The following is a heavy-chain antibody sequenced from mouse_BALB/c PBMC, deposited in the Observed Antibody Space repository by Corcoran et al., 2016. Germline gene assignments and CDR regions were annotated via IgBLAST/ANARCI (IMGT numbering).Heavy chain of an antibody. CDR1: GYSFTDYI. CDR3: AGDGYY. Sequence: EIQLQQTGPELVKPGASVKISCKASGYSFTDYIMLWVKQRHGKCLEWMGNINPYYGSTSYNLKYKGKDTLTVDKSSSTAYMQLNSLTSEDSAVYYCAGDGYYLGQGTSVTVS. V-gene: IGHV1-39*01. CDR2: INPYYGST. J-gene: IGHJ4*01. D-gene: IGHD2-3*01.